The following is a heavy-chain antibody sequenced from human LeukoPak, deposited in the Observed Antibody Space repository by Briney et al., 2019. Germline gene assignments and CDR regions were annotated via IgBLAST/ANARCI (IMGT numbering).Heavy chain of an antibody. V-gene: IGHV1-8*01. CDR1: GYTFTTCD. CDR3: TRGSSGRRDY. J-gene: IGHJ4*02. D-gene: IGHD6-19*01. Sequence: GASVKVSCKASGYTFTTCDINWVRQATGQRLEWMGWMNPNSGNTGYAQSFQGRVTMTRYTSISTAYMELSNLRSEDTAIYYSTRGSSGRRDYWGQGSLVTVSS. CDR2: MNPNSGNT.